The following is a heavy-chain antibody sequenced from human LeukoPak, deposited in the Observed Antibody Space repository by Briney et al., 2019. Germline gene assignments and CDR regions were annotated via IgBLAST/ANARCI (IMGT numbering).Heavy chain of an antibody. CDR1: GYSFTSYW. J-gene: IGHJ5*02. Sequence: GESLKISCKGSGYSFTSYWIGWVRQMPGKGLEWMGIIYPGDSDTRYSPSFQGQVTISADKSISTAYLQWSSLKASDTAMYYCARRSKLWFGELGDGGHWFDPWGQGTLVTVSS. D-gene: IGHD3-10*01. CDR3: ARRSKLWFGELGDGGHWFDP. V-gene: IGHV5-51*01. CDR2: IYPGDSDT.